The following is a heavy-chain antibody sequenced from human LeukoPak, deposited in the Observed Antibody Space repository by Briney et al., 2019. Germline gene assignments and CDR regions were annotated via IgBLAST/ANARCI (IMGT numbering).Heavy chain of an antibody. CDR2: VSTSNGDT. D-gene: IGHD5-18*01. V-gene: IGHV1-18*01. Sequence: ASVKVSCKTSGYNFNRYTITWVRQAPGQGLEWMGWVSTSNGDTKYAENFQGRLTMTTETVKKTAYMELRRLRSGDTAIYFCARVSDTSMVTPGFDSWGQGTLVTVSS. CDR3: ARVSDTSMVTPGFDS. CDR1: GYNFNRYT. J-gene: IGHJ4*02.